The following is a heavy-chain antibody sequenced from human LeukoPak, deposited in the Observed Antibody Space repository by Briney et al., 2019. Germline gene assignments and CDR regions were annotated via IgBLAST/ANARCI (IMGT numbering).Heavy chain of an antibody. Sequence: TSETLSLTCTVSGGSISSHYWSWIRQPPGKGLEWIGYIYYSGSTSYNPSLKSRVTISVDTSKNQFSLKLSSVTAADTAVYYCARDRVFGVVTGAFDIWGQGTMVTVSS. J-gene: IGHJ3*02. CDR2: IYYSGST. CDR3: ARDRVFGVVTGAFDI. CDR1: GGSISSHY. V-gene: IGHV4-59*11. D-gene: IGHD3-3*01.